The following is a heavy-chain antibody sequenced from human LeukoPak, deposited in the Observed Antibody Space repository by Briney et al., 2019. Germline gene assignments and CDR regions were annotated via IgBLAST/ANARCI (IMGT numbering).Heavy chain of an antibody. V-gene: IGHV3-74*01. Sequence: SGGSLRLSCAASGFTFSSYWMHWVRQAPGKGLVWVSRINSDGSSTSYADSVKGRFTISRDNSENTVYLQMNSLRAEDTAVYYCAKEVSYGGYSFDYWGQGTLVTVSS. CDR3: AKEVSYGGYSFDY. D-gene: IGHD5-12*01. J-gene: IGHJ4*02. CDR1: GFTFSSYW. CDR2: INSDGSST.